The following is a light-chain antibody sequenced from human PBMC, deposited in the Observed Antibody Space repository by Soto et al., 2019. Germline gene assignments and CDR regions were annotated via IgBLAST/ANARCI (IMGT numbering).Light chain of an antibody. J-gene: IGKJ1*01. CDR3: QQSYSTPG. Sequence: DIQITQSTSSLSASVGDRVTITCRASQSISSYLNWYQQKPGKAPKLLIYAASNLQSGVPSRFSGSGSGTDFTLTISSLQPEDFATYYCQQSYSTPGFGQGSMV. CDR1: QSISSY. CDR2: AAS. V-gene: IGKV1-39*01.